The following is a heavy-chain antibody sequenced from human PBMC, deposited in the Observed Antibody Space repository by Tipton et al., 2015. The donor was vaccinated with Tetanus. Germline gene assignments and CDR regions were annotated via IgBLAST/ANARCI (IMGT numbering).Heavy chain of an antibody. CDR2: MNPNSGST. CDR1: GYTFTSYD. V-gene: IGHV1-8*01. CDR3: AKGGRYSTIRKRPEYQINDY. Sequence: QVQLVQSGAEVKKPGASVKVSCKASGYTFTSYDINWMRQAAGQGLEWMGWMNPNSGSTGYAQKFQGRLSMTRDTSITTAYMELSSLTSEDTAVYYCAKGGRYSTIRKRPEYQINDYWGQGTLVSVSS. D-gene: IGHD6-13*01. J-gene: IGHJ4*02.